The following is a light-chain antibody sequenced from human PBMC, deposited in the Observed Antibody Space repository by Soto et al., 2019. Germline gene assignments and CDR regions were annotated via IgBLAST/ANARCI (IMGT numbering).Light chain of an antibody. CDR1: QSVGSN. CDR2: GAS. Sequence: EIVLTQSPAILSVSPGDRATLSCRAGQSVGSNLAWYQQKVGQPPRLLIYGASTRAIGIPARFSGSGSGIELTLTISSLQSEDFAVYYCQQYNKWPPYTFGQGTKLEIK. CDR3: QQYNKWPPYT. J-gene: IGKJ2*01. V-gene: IGKV3-15*01.